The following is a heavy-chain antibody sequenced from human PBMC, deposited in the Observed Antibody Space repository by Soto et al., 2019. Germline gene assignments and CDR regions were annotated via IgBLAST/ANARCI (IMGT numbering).Heavy chain of an antibody. D-gene: IGHD6-19*01. Sequence: GGSLRLSCGASGFTFSSHWMYWVRQVPGKGPAWVSRINSDGSRTTDADSVKGRFTISRDNDRNTLYLQMNSLTAEDTAVYYRVRGASEDNTGLNWFDSWGQGIVVTVSS. CDR3: VRGASEDNTGLNWFDS. J-gene: IGHJ5*01. V-gene: IGHV3-74*01. CDR2: INSDGSRT. CDR1: GFTFSSHW.